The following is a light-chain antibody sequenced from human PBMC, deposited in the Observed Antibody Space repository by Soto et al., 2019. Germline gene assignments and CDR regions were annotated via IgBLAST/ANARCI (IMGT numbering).Light chain of an antibody. CDR2: GAS. CDR3: QHYNNFPLT. J-gene: IGKJ4*01. V-gene: IGKV3-15*01. Sequence: EIVMTQSPATLSVSPGERATLSCRASQSVSSNLAWYQQKPGQAPRLLIYGASTRATGIPARFSGSGSGTEFTLTSGSLQSEDFAVYYCQHYNNFPLTFGGGTKVEIK. CDR1: QSVSSN.